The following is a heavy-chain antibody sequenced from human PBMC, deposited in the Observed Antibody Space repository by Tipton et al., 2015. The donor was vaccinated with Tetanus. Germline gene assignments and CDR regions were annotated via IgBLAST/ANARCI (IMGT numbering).Heavy chain of an antibody. CDR2: IDYRGNT. V-gene: IGHV4-31*03. J-gene: IGHJ4*02. D-gene: IGHD5-12*01. Sequence: TLSLTCTVSGDSIDGGFKNWGWIRQQPGKGLEWIGYIDYRGNTYYNPSLRRRVTFSFDTSENQFSLKLTSVTAADTAVYYCASRGYSGRRQIEDYWGQGTLVTVSS. CDR3: ASRGYSGRRQIEDY. CDR1: GDSIDGGFKN.